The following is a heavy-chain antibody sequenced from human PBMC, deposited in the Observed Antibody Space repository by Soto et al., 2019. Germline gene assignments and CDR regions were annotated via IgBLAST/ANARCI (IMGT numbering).Heavy chain of an antibody. CDR3: ARDDAFDNENGFDM. V-gene: IGHV3-33*01. CDR2: IVSDGSAI. CDR1: GFTFSFYG. Sequence: GGSLRLSCAVSGFTFSFYGFHWVRQSPGKGLEWLGVIVSDGSAIYHADSLEGRFSISRDNSKDILYLQMNSLRVEDTAVYYCARDDAFDNENGFDMWGQGTMVTVSS. D-gene: IGHD3-3*02. J-gene: IGHJ3*02.